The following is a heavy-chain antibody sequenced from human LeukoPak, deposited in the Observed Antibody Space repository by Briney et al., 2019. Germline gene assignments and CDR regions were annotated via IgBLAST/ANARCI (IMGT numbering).Heavy chain of an antibody. Sequence: GGSLRLSCAASGFTFSSYGMHWVRQAPGKGLEWVAFIRYDGSNKYYADSVKGRFTISRDNSKNTLYLQMNSLRAEDTAVYYCAKGRGVLRFLEWEPPDYWGQGTLVTVSS. D-gene: IGHD3-3*01. V-gene: IGHV3-30*02. CDR1: GFTFSSYG. J-gene: IGHJ4*02. CDR2: IRYDGSNK. CDR3: AKGRGVLRFLEWEPPDY.